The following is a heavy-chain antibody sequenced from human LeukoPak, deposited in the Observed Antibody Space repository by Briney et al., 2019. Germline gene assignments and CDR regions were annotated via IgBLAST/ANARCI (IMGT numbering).Heavy chain of an antibody. CDR1: GYSFTSYW. V-gene: IGHV5-10-1*01. Sequence: GESLKISCQGSGYSFTSYWISWVRQMPGKGREWMGRIDPSDSYTNYSPSFQGHVTISADKSISTAYLQWSSLKASDTAMYYCARLTPWFGEATLYFQHWGQGTLVTVSS. D-gene: IGHD3-10*01. J-gene: IGHJ1*01. CDR3: ARLTPWFGEATLYFQH. CDR2: IDPSDSYT.